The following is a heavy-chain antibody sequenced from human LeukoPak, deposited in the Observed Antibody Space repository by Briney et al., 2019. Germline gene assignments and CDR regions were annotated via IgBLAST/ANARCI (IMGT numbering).Heavy chain of an antibody. Sequence: ASLKVSCKASGYTFTSYAMHWVRQAPGQRLEWMGGINAGNGNTKYSQKFQGRVTITRDTSASTAYMELRSLRSEGTAVYYCARVRGGSGSSWFDYWGQGTLVTVSS. D-gene: IGHD3-10*01. V-gene: IGHV1-3*01. CDR1: GYTFTSYA. J-gene: IGHJ4*02. CDR3: ARVRGGSGSSWFDY. CDR2: INAGNGNT.